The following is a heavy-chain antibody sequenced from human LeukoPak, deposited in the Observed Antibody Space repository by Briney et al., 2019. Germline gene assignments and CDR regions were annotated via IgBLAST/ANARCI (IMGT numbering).Heavy chain of an antibody. D-gene: IGHD2-2*01. J-gene: IGHJ4*02. CDR1: GGSISSGGYY. Sequence: PSQTLSLTCTVSGGSISSGGYYWSWIRQHPGKGLEWIGYIYHSGSTYYNPSLKSRVTISVDRSKNQFSLKLSSVTAADTAVYYCARDDCSSTSCWPDYWGQGTLVTVSS. V-gene: IGHV4-30-2*01. CDR3: ARDDCSSTSCWPDY. CDR2: IYHSGST.